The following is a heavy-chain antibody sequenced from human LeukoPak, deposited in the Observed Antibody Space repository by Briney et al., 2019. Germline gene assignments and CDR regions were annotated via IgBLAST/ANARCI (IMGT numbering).Heavy chain of an antibody. CDR1: GYTFTSYA. V-gene: IGHV1-3*01. Sequence: ASVKVSCKASGYTFTSYAMHWVRQAPGQRLEWMGWINAGNGNTKYSQKFQGRVTITRDTSASTAYMELSSLRAEDTAVYYCARGPPYGSRSDYLDSWGQGILVTVSS. CDR2: INAGNGNT. J-gene: IGHJ4*02. D-gene: IGHD3-10*01. CDR3: ARGPPYGSRSDYLDS.